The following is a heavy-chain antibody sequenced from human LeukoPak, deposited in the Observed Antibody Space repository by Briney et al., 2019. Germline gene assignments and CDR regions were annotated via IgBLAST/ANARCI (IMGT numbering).Heavy chain of an antibody. D-gene: IGHD4-17*01. CDR2: INPNSGGT. CDR1: GYTFTRYY. Sequence: ASVKVSCKASGYTFTRYYMHWVRQAPGQGLEWMGWINPNSGGTNYAQKFQGRVTMNRDTSISTANMELSRLRSADTAVYYCARDPATVTTYWFDPWGQGTLVTVSS. V-gene: IGHV1-2*02. J-gene: IGHJ5*02. CDR3: ARDPATVTTYWFDP.